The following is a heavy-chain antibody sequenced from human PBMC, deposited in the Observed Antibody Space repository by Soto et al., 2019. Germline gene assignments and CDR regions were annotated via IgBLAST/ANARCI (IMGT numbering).Heavy chain of an antibody. CDR1: GYTFTSYA. V-gene: IGHV1-3*01. J-gene: IGHJ4*02. Sequence: ASVKVTSKASGYTFTSYAIHCVRQAPGQRLEWMGWINAGNGDTKYSQKLQGRVTITRDTSATTAYVELSSLTSEDTALYYCTRDPATYSSGYDYWGQGTPVTVSS. CDR3: TRDPATYSSGYDY. D-gene: IGHD6-19*01. CDR2: INAGNGDT.